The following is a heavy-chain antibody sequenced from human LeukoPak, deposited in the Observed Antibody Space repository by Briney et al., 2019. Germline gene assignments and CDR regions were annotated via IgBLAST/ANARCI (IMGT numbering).Heavy chain of an antibody. J-gene: IGHJ6*02. CDR1: GGTFSSYA. CDR2: IIPIFGTA. V-gene: IGHV1-69*13. Sequence: ASVKVSCKASGGTFSSYAISWVRQAPGQGLEWMGGIIPIFGTANYAQKFQGRVTITADESTSTAYMELSSLRSEGTAVYYCARGLIPPYCSGGSCYSDYYYYYGMDVWGQGTTVTVSS. CDR3: ARGLIPPYCSGGSCYSDYYYYYGMDV. D-gene: IGHD2-15*01.